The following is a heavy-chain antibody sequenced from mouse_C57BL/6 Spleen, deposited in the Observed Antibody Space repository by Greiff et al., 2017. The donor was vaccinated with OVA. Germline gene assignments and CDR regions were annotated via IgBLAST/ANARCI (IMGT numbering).Heavy chain of an antibody. CDR3: AMGLGRNYYAMDY. Sequence: QVQLQQPGAELVKPGASVKVSCKASGYTFTSYWMHWVKQRPGQGLEWIGRIHPSDSGPNYNQKFKGKATLTVDKSSSTAYMQLSSLTSEDSAVYYCAMGLGRNYYAMDYWGQGTSVTVSS. V-gene: IGHV1-74*01. CDR1: GYTFTSYW. D-gene: IGHD4-1*01. J-gene: IGHJ4*01. CDR2: IHPSDSGP.